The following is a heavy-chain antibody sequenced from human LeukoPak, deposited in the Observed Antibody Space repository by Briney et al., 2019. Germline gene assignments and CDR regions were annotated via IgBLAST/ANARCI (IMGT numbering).Heavy chain of an antibody. CDR2: ISGSGGST. CDR3: AKRWGAQNDAFDI. V-gene: IGHV3-23*01. D-gene: IGHD7-27*01. CDR1: GITFSSHS. J-gene: IGHJ3*02. Sequence: PGGSLRLSCAASGITFSSHSMSWVRQAPGKGLEWVSAISGSGGSTYYADSVKGRFTISRDNSKNTMFLQMNSLRADDTAVYYCAKRWGAQNDAFDIWGQGTMVTVSS.